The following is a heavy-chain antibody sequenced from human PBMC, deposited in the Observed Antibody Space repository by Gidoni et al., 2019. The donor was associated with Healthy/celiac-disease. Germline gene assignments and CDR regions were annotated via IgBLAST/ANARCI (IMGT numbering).Heavy chain of an antibody. Sequence: EVKPVESGGGLVQPGGSLRLSCAASGFTFSSYWMSWVRQAPGKVREWVANIKQDGSEKYYVDPVKGRFTISRDNAKNSLYLKMNSLRAEDTAVYYCARDGATYYYDSSGQFDYWGQGTLVTVSS. CDR3: ARDGATYYYDSSGQFDY. J-gene: IGHJ4*02. V-gene: IGHV3-7*03. D-gene: IGHD3-22*01. CDR1: GFTFSSYW. CDR2: IKQDGSEK.